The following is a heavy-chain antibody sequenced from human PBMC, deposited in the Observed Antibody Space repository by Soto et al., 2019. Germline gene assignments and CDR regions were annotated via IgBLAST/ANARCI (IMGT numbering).Heavy chain of an antibody. CDR1: GYSFTSYW. V-gene: IGHV5-51*01. CDR3: ARHQHSSSWQRNYGMDV. J-gene: IGHJ6*02. D-gene: IGHD6-13*01. CDR2: IYPGDSDT. Sequence: GESLKISCKGSGYSFTSYWIGWVRQMPGKGLEWMGIIYPGDSDTRYSPSFQGQVTISADKSISTAYLQWSSLKASDTAMYYCARHQHSSSWQRNYGMDVWGQGTTVTVS.